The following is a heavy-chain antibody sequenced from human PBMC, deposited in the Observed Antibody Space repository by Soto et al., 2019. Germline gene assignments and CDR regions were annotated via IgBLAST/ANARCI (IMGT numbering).Heavy chain of an antibody. CDR3: ARGHNYHDSRGYYGD. Sequence: QVQLVQSGAEVKKPGASVKVSCKASGYTFTDYDINWVRQATGQGLEWMGWMNPNSGNTGYAQKFQGRVTMTRSNSVSTAYMERTGLRSEDTAGYDCARGHNYHDSRGYYGDWGQGTLVTVSS. J-gene: IGHJ4*02. V-gene: IGHV1-8*01. CDR1: GYTFTDYD. D-gene: IGHD3-22*01. CDR2: MNPNSGNT.